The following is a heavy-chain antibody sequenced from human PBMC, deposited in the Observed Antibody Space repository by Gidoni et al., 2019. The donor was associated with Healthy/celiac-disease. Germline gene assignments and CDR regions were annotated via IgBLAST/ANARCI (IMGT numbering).Heavy chain of an antibody. CDR3: ARVGDSNYYSVAADY. Sequence: QVQLVQSGAEVKKPGASAKVSCKASGCNFTSYGLSWVRQAPGQGLEWMGWISAYHGNTNYAQKLQGRVTMTTDTSTSTAYMELRSLRSDDTAVYYCARVGDSNYYSVAADYWGQGTLVTVSS. D-gene: IGHD6-19*01. J-gene: IGHJ4*02. V-gene: IGHV1-18*01. CDR2: ISAYHGNT. CDR1: GCNFTSYG.